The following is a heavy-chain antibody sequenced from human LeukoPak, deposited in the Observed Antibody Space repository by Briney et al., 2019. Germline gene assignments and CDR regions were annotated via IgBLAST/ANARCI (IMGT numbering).Heavy chain of an antibody. CDR3: ARKVGSGWWYNWFDP. CDR1: GYTFTSYG. D-gene: IGHD6-19*01. J-gene: IGHJ5*02. V-gene: IGHV1-18*01. CDR2: ISAYNGNT. Sequence: GASVKVSCEASGYTFTSYGISWVRQAPGQGLEWMGWISAYNGNTNYAQKFQGRVTMTTDTSTSTAYMELRSLRSDDTAVYYCARKVGSGWWYNWFDPWGQGTLVTVSS.